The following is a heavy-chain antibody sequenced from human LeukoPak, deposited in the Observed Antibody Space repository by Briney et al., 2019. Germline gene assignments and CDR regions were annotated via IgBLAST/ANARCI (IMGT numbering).Heavy chain of an antibody. J-gene: IGHJ4*02. CDR2: IRSKANSYAT. CDR1: GFTFSGSA. CDR3: TRQGATNDY. Sequence: GGSLRLSCAASGFTFSGSAMHWVRQASGKGLEWVGRIRSKANSYATAYAASVKGRFTISRDDSKNTAYLQMNSLKTEDTAAYYCTRQGATNDYWGQGTLVTVSS. D-gene: IGHD1-26*01. V-gene: IGHV3-73*01.